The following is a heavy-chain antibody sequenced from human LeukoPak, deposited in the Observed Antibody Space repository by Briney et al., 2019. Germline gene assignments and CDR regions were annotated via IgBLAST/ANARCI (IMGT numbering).Heavy chain of an antibody. D-gene: IGHD2-15*01. Sequence: ASVKVSCKASGYTFTSYGISWVRQAPGQGLEWMGWISAYNANTNYAQKLQGRVTMTTDTSTSTAYMELRSLRSVDTAVYYCARDSRGYCSGGSCYSSSYFDFWGQGTLVTVSS. CDR3: ARDSRGYCSGGSCYSSSYFDF. CDR2: ISAYNANT. V-gene: IGHV1-18*01. CDR1: GYTFTSYG. J-gene: IGHJ4*02.